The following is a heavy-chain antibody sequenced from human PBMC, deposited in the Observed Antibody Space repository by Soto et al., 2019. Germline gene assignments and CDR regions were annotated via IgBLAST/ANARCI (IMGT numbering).Heavy chain of an antibody. V-gene: IGHV3-23*01. Sequence: EVQLLESGGGLVQPGGSLRLSCAASGFTFSSYAMSWVRQAPGKGLEWVSAISGSGGSTYYADSVKGRFTISRDNSKNALYLQMNSLRAEDTAVYYCATHPSDTARGYGMDVWGQGTTVTVSS. CDR1: GFTFSSYA. D-gene: IGHD5-18*01. J-gene: IGHJ6*02. CDR2: ISGSGGST. CDR3: ATHPSDTARGYGMDV.